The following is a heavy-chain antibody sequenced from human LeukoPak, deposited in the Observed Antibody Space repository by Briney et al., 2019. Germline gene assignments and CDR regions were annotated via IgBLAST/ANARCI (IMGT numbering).Heavy chain of an antibody. V-gene: IGHV3-21*01. Sequence: GGSLRLSCAASGFTFSSYSMNWVRQAPGKGLEWVSSISSSSSYIYYADSVKGRFTISRDNAKNSLYLQMNSLRTEDTAVYYCARHYYYDSSGYYFVSALDYWGQGTLVTVSS. J-gene: IGHJ4*02. CDR3: ARHYYYDSSGYYFVSALDY. CDR2: ISSSSSYI. D-gene: IGHD3-22*01. CDR1: GFTFSSYS.